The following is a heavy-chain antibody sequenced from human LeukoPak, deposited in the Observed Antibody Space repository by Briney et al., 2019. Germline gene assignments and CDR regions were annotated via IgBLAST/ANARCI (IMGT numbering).Heavy chain of an antibody. CDR2: IIPIFGTA. D-gene: IGHD3-22*01. J-gene: IGHJ4*02. V-gene: IGHV1-69*13. CDR1: GGTFSSYA. CDR3: ATEYYYDSSGYYRTTSYFDY. Sequence: GASVKVSCKDSGGTFSSYAISWVRQAPGQGLEWMGGIIPIFGTANYAQKFQGRVTITADESTSTAYMELSSLRSEDTAVYYCATEYYYDSSGYYRTTSYFDYWGQGTLVTVSS.